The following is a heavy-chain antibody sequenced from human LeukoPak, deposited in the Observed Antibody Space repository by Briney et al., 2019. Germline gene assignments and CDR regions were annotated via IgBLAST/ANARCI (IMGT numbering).Heavy chain of an antibody. J-gene: IGHJ4*02. CDR1: GFTFDDYA. Sequence: PGRSLRLSCAASGFTFDDYAMHWVRHAPGKGLEWVSGISWSSNSIGYADSVKGRFTISRDNAKNSLYLQMNSLRVEDTAVYYCARCTTGRTFGSLREIKRSREIDYWGQGTLVTVSS. D-gene: IGHD1-1*01. V-gene: IGHV3-9*01. CDR3: ARCTTGRTFGSLREIKRSREIDY. CDR2: ISWSSNSI.